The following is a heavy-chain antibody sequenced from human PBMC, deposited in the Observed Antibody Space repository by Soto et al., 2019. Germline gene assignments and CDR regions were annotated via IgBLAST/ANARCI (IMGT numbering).Heavy chain of an antibody. D-gene: IGHD1-7*01. V-gene: IGHV3-7*03. CDR2: IKQDGSEK. CDR3: TRDLNGDWNYGES. CDR1: GFIFSSYW. Sequence: GGSLRLSCAASGFIFSSYWMSWVRQAPGRGLEWVANIKQDGSEKYYLDSVKGRFTISRDNAKTSLYLLMNSLRAEDTAVYYCTRDLNGDWNYGESWGQGTLVTVSS. J-gene: IGHJ5*02.